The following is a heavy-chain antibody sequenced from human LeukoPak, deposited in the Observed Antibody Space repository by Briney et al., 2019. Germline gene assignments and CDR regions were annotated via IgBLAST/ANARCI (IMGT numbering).Heavy chain of an antibody. CDR2: IKQDGSEK. Sequence: GGSLRLSCAASGFTFSSYWMSWVRQAPGKGLQWVASIKQDGSEKYYVDSVKGRFTMSRDNAKNSLYLQMNSLRPEDTAVYYCARVGWLPVPIDYWGQGTLVTVSS. V-gene: IGHV3-7*01. D-gene: IGHD6-19*01. CDR1: GFTFSSYW. J-gene: IGHJ4*02. CDR3: ARVGWLPVPIDY.